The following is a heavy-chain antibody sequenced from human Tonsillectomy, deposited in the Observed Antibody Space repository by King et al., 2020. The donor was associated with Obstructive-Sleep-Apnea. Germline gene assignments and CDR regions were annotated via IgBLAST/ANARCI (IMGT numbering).Heavy chain of an antibody. D-gene: IGHD2-21*02. J-gene: IGHJ1*01. Sequence: VQLVESGGGLVQPGGSLRLSCAASGFTVSSNYMSWVRQAPGKGLEWVSVIYSGGSTYYADSVKGRFTISRDNSKNTLYLQMNSLRAEDTAVYYCASAPSTAPAEYFQHWGQGTLVTVSS. V-gene: IGHV3-66*01. CDR1: GFTVSSNY. CDR2: IYSGGST. CDR3: ASAPSTAPAEYFQH.